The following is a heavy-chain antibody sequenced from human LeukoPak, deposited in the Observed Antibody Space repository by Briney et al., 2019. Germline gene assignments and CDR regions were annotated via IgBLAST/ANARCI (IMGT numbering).Heavy chain of an antibody. CDR3: ARLIPRNYMDV. CDR2: INPSGDST. V-gene: IGHV1-46*01. Sequence: ASVKVSCKASGYTFTSYYMHWVRQAPGQGLEWMGIINPSGDSTSYAQKFQGRVTMTRDTSTSTVYMELSSLRSEDTAVYYCARLIPRNYMDVWGKGTTVTVSS. CDR1: GYTFTSYY. J-gene: IGHJ6*03.